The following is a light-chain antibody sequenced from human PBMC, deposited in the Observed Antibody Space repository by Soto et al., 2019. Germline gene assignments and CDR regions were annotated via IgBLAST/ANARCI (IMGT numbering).Light chain of an antibody. CDR1: QSVRSN. V-gene: IGKV3-15*01. CDR3: RQYYISPPGT. J-gene: IGKJ2*02. Sequence: EIVMTQSPATLSVSPGERANLSCRASQSVRSNFAWYQQKPGQSPRLIIYGESTRAPGIPARFSGSGFGRDFTLTISSLQSEDLAVSHCRQYYISPPGTLGQGTKVEIK. CDR2: GES.